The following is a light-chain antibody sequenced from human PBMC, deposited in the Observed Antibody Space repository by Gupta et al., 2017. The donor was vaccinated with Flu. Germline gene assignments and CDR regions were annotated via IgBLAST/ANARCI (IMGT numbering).Light chain of an antibody. J-gene: IGLJ3*02. CDR1: NIGSKS. V-gene: IGLV3-21*02. Sequence: SYVLSQPPSVSVAPGQTARITCGGNNIGSKSVHWYQEKPGQAPVLVVNDDSDRPSGIPERLSGSNSGNTATLTISRVEAGDEADYYCQVWDSSSDHRVFGGGTKLTVL. CDR3: QVWDSSSDHRV. CDR2: DDS.